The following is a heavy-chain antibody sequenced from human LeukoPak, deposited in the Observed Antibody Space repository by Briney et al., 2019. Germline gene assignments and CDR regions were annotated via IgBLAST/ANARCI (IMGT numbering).Heavy chain of an antibody. J-gene: IGHJ4*02. CDR3: ASPGYYYGSGSPLDY. D-gene: IGHD3-10*01. CDR2: IYYSGST. Sequence: SETLPLTCTVSGGSISSSSYYWGWIRQPPGKGLEWIGSIYYSGSTYYNPSLKSRVTISVDTSKNQFSLKLSSVTAADTAVYYCASPGYYYGSGSPLDYWGQGTLVTVSS. V-gene: IGHV4-39*01. CDR1: GGSISSSSYY.